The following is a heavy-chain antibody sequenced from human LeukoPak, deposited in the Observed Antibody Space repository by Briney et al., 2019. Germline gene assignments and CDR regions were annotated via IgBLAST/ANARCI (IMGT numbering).Heavy chain of an antibody. CDR2: IDPNSGGT. D-gene: IGHD1-20*01. V-gene: IGHV1-2*04. J-gene: IGHJ3*02. CDR1: GYTFTGYY. CDR3: ARGGITGTTRGPTRLNDAFDI. Sequence: ASVKVSCKASGYTFTGYYMHWVRQAPGQGLEWMGWIDPNSGGTNYAQKFQGWVTMTRDTSISTAYMELSRLRSDDTAVYYCARGGITGTTRGPTRLNDAFDIWGQGTMVTVSS.